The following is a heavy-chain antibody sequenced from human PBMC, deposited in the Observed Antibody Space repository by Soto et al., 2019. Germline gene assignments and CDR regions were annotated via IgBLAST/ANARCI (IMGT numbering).Heavy chain of an antibody. D-gene: IGHD1-26*01. CDR1: GDSISSLY. CDR3: ARDRIVGTSYFDY. CDR2: IYSSGTT. J-gene: IGHJ4*02. V-gene: IGHV4-4*07. Sequence: PSETLSLTCTVSGDSISSLYWSWIRQPAGKRLEWIGRIYSSGTTNYNPSLKSRVTMSIDTSKNQISLKLSSVTAADTAVYYCARDRIVGTSYFDYWGLGTLVTVSS.